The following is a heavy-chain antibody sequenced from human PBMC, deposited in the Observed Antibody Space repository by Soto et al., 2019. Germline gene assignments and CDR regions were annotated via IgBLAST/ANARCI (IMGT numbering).Heavy chain of an antibody. D-gene: IGHD5-18*01. CDR1: GFTFSSYA. Sequence: EVQLLESGGGLVQPGGSLRLSCADSGFTFSSYAMSWVRQAPGKGLEWVSLISGSGGSTYYADSVKGRFTISRDTSKNTLYLQMNSLRADDTAVYYCAKDGGYTYGIDYWGQGTLVTVSS. CDR2: ISGSGGST. CDR3: AKDGGYTYGIDY. V-gene: IGHV3-23*01. J-gene: IGHJ4*02.